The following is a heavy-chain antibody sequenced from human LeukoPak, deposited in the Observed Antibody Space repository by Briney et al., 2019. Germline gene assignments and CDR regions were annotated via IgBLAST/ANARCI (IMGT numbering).Heavy chain of an antibody. CDR1: GDSISSSSYY. D-gene: IGHD3-22*01. Sequence: PSETLSLTCTVSGDSISSSSYYWGWIRQPPGKGLEWIGNIYYSGSTYYNPSLRSRVTISVDTSKNQFSLKLTSVTAADTAVYYCARVDYDSRGPRPFFDYWGQGTLVAVSS. CDR2: IYYSGST. J-gene: IGHJ4*02. CDR3: ARVDYDSRGPRPFFDY. V-gene: IGHV4-39*01.